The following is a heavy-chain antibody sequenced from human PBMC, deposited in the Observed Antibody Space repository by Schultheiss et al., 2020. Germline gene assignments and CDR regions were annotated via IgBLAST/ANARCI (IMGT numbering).Heavy chain of an antibody. V-gene: IGHV3-30*03. J-gene: IGHJ6*02. CDR3: ARAGSYYDFWSGQITGGMDV. D-gene: IGHD3-3*01. CDR1: GFTFSSYG. CDR2: ISYDGSNK. Sequence: GESLKISCAASGFTFSSYGMHWVRQAPGKGLEWVAVISYDGSNKYYADSVKGRFTISRDNSKNTLYLQMNSLRAEDTAVYYCARAGSYYDFWSGQITGGMDVWGQGTTVTVSS.